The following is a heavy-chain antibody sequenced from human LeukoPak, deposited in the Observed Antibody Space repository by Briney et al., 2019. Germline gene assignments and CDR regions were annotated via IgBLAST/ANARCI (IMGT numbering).Heavy chain of an antibody. J-gene: IGHJ4*02. CDR1: GGTFSSYA. CDR2: IIPIFGTA. Sequence: ASVKVSCKASGGTFSSYAISWVRQAPGQELEWMGGIIPIFGTANYAQKFQGRVTITTDESTSTAYMELSSLGSEDTAVYYCARGDSSGYYPYFDYWGQGTLVTVSS. CDR3: ARGDSSGYYPYFDY. D-gene: IGHD3-22*01. V-gene: IGHV1-69*05.